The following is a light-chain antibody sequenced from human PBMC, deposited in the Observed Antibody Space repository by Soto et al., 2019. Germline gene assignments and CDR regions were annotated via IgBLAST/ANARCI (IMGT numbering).Light chain of an antibody. CDR2: GTS. CDR1: QSVSTN. Sequence: IVMTQSPATRCLSPGERATLSCRASQSVSTNLAWYQQKPGQSPRLLIYGTSTRATGIPARFSGSGSGTEFTLTISRLETEDFAVYDGQQQGRSWITFGQGTRLEIK. CDR3: QQQGRSWIT. J-gene: IGKJ5*01. V-gene: IGKV3-15*01.